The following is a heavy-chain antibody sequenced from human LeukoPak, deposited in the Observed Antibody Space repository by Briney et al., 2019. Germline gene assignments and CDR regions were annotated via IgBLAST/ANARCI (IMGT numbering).Heavy chain of an antibody. J-gene: IGHJ6*02. CDR1: RFTLSTYW. CDR3: ARMEKFYYGSGGFSPPLMDV. V-gene: IGHV3-7*01. D-gene: IGHD3-10*01. CDR2: IKQDGSQE. Sequence: GGSLRLSCAASRFTLSTYWMSWVRQAPGKGLEWVAHIKQDGSQEYYVDSVKGRFTISRDNAKNSLYLQMNSLRAEDTAVYYCARMEKFYYGSGGFSPPLMDVWGQGTTVIVSS.